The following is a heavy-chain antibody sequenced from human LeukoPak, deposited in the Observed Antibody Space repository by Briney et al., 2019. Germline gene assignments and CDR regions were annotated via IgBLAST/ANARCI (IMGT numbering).Heavy chain of an antibody. J-gene: IGHJ4*02. V-gene: IGHV3-7*01. D-gene: IGHD4-11*01. CDR2: IKQDGSEK. CDR3: ATQISYYSNYGYFDY. Sequence: GGSLRLSCAASGFTFSSYWMSWVRQAPGKGLEWVANIKQDGSEKYYVDSVKGRFTISRDNAKNSLYLQMNSLRAEDTAVYYCATQISYYSNYGYFDYWGQGTLVTVSS. CDR1: GFTFSSYW.